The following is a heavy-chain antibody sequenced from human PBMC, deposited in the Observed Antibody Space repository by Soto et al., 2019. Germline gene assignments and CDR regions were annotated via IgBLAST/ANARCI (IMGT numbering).Heavy chain of an antibody. V-gene: IGHV1-3*01. Sequence: QVQLVQSGAEVKKPGASVQVSCKASGYTFTSYAMHWVRQAPGHRLEWMGWINAGNGNTKYSQKFKGRVTITRDTSASTAYMGLSSLRSVDTAVYYCARGFRVGDADWFDPWGEGTLVTVSS. D-gene: IGHD2-21*02. J-gene: IGHJ5*02. CDR1: GYTFTSYA. CDR3: ARGFRVGDADWFDP. CDR2: INAGNGNT.